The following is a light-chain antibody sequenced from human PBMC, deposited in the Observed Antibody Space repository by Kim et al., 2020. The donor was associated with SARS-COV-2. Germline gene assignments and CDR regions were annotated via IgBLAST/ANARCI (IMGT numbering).Light chain of an antibody. CDR3: SSYTSSSTPVV. J-gene: IGLJ2*01. CDR1: SSDVGAYNY. CDR2: DVS. Sequence: SITMSCTGTSSDVGAYNYVSWYQQHPGKAPKLMIYDVSKRPSGVSNRFSGSKSCNTASLTISGLQAEDEADYYCSSYTSSSTPVVFGGGTQLTVL. V-gene: IGLV2-14*03.